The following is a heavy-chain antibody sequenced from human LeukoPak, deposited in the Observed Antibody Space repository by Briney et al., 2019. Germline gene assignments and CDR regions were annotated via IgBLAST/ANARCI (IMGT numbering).Heavy chain of an antibody. V-gene: IGHV4-34*01. J-gene: IGHJ6*02. Sequence: SETLSLTCAVYGGSFSGYYWSWIRQPPGKGLEWIGEINHSGSTNYNPSLKSRVTISVDTSKNQFSLKLSSVTAADTAVYYCARGGAHRAMVYAHPNKNYYYYGMDVWGQGTTVTVSS. CDR2: INHSGST. CDR3: ARGGAHRAMVYAHPNKNYYYYGMDV. D-gene: IGHD2-8*01. CDR1: GGSFSGYY.